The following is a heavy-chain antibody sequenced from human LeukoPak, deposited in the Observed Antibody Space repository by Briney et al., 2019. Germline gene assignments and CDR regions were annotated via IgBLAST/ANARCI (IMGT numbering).Heavy chain of an antibody. V-gene: IGHV3-7*01. Sequence: GGSLRLSCAASGFTFGSYWMSWVRQAPGKGLEWVANIKQDGSEKYYVDSVKGRFTISRDNAKNSLYLQMNSLRAEDTAVYYCARAGGSSWADYWGQGTLVTVSS. D-gene: IGHD6-13*01. CDR1: GFTFGSYW. CDR3: ARAGGSSWADY. J-gene: IGHJ4*02. CDR2: IKQDGSEK.